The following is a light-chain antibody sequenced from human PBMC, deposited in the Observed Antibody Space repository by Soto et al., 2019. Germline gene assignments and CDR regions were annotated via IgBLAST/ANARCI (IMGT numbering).Light chain of an antibody. V-gene: IGKV3-20*01. CDR1: QSVSSSY. Sequence: EIVLTQSPGTLSLSPGERATLSCRASQSVSSSYLAWYQQKPGQAPRLLIYGASSRATGIPDRFSGSGSGTGFTLTISRLEPEDFAVYYCQQYGSPWTFGQGTKLEIK. J-gene: IGKJ2*02. CDR3: QQYGSPWT. CDR2: GAS.